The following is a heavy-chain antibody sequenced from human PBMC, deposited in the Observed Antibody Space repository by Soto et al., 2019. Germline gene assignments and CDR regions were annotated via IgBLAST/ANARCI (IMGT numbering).Heavy chain of an antibody. CDR2: IIPMFRTP. CDR3: ARDCVDPPRIY. CDR1: GGIFGSNA. J-gene: IGHJ4*02. V-gene: IGHV1-69*01. D-gene: IGHD2-15*01. Sequence: QVQLVQSGAEVKKPGSSVKVSCKSSGGIFGSNAISWVRQAPGQGLEWMGGIIPMFRTPNYAQKFQGIVTITADESTSTAYMELNSLRSEDTAGYFCARDCVDPPRIYWGQGTLLTVS.